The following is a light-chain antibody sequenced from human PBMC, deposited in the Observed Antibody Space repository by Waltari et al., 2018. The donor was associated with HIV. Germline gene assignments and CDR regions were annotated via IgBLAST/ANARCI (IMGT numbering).Light chain of an antibody. CDR3: QEYTTYLGT. Sequence: MTQSPSTLSASVGDTVTITCRASQSIGVWLAWYQQKPGKAPKFLISKASSLESGVPSRFSGSGAATEFTLTISSLQPDDFATYFCQEYTTYLGTFGQGTKVEIK. CDR2: KAS. J-gene: IGKJ1*01. CDR1: QSIGVW. V-gene: IGKV1-5*03.